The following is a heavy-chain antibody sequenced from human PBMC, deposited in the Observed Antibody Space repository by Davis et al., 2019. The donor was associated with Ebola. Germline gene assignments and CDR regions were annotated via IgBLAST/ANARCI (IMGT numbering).Heavy chain of an antibody. D-gene: IGHD3-3*01. V-gene: IGHV4-31*03. CDR3: ARGLRFLEWFRRRKNDAFDI. CDR1: GGSISSGGYY. J-gene: IGHJ3*02. CDR2: IYYSGST. Sequence: SETLSLTCTVSGGSISSGGYYWSWIRQHPGKGLEWIGYIYYSGSTYYNPSLKSRVTISVDTSKNQFSLKLSSVTAADTAVYYCARGLRFLEWFRRRKNDAFDIWGQGTMVTVSS.